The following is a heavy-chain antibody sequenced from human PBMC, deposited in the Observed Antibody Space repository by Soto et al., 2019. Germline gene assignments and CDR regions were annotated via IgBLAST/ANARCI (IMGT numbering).Heavy chain of an antibody. D-gene: IGHD5-18*01. CDR1: GSTFSSYA. CDR3: ARDLRGYTYGYYFDY. CDR2: ISGSGGST. J-gene: IGHJ4*02. Sequence: GGSLRLSCSTSGSTFSSYAMTWVRQAPGEGLEWVAGISGSGGSTYYADSVKGRFTISRDSSKKTLYVQMNSLRAEDTAVYYCARDLRGYTYGYYFDYWGQGILVTVSS. V-gene: IGHV3-23*01.